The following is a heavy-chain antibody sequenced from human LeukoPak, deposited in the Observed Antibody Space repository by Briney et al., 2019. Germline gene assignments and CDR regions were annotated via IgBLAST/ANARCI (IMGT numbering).Heavy chain of an antibody. CDR2: IFSNDER. D-gene: IGHD3-16*01. J-gene: IGHJ6*02. V-gene: IGHV2-26*01. CDR3: ARGGVGSYYYYYGMDV. Sequence: SGPTLVNPTETLMLTCTVSGFSLSNARMGVSWIRQPPGKALEWLAHIFSNDERSYNTSLKSRLTISKDTSKSQVVLTMTNMDPVDTATYYCARGGVGSYYYYYGMDVWGQGTTVTVSS. CDR1: GFSLSNARMG.